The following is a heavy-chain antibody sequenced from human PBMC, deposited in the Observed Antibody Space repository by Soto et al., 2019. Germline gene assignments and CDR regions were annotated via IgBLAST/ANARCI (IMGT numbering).Heavy chain of an antibody. V-gene: IGHV3-21*04. Sequence: PGGSLRLSCAASGLSISNYSVNWVRQAPGKGLEWVSSISAESDYKYYAAALWGRFTISRGNSKNSVYLQMNGLGAEDTAVYFCTRENGFPIGSQYPIYFFYGFDVWGQGTTVTVSS. CDR1: GLSISNYS. CDR2: ISAESDYK. J-gene: IGHJ6*02. D-gene: IGHD2-8*01. CDR3: TRENGFPIGSQYPIYFFYGFDV.